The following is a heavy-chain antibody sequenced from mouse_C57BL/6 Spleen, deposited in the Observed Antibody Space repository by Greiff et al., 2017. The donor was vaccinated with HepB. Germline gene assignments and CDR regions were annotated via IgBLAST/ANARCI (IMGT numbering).Heavy chain of an antibody. CDR3: ANYDGYYDGYYYAMDY. Sequence: EVQLQQSGPELVKPGASVKISCKASGYTFTDYYMNWVKQSHGKSLEWIGDINPNNGGTSYNQKFKGKATLTVDKSSSTAYMELRSLTSEDSAVYYCANYDGYYDGYYYAMDYWGQGTSVTVSS. J-gene: IGHJ4*01. CDR2: INPNNGGT. CDR1: GYTFTDYY. D-gene: IGHD2-3*01. V-gene: IGHV1-26*01.